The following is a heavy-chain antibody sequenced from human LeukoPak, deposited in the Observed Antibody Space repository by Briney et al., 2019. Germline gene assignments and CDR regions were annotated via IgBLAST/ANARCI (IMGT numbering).Heavy chain of an antibody. Sequence: SETLSLTCTVSGGSISSYYWSWIRQPPGKGLEWIGYIYYSGSTNYNPSLKSRVTISVDTSKNQFSLKLSSVTAADTAVCYCASSWLGYCSSTSCPPYFDYWGQGTLVTVSS. CDR1: GGSISSYY. J-gene: IGHJ4*02. CDR2: IYYSGST. D-gene: IGHD2-2*01. CDR3: ASSWLGYCSSTSCPPYFDY. V-gene: IGHV4-59*01.